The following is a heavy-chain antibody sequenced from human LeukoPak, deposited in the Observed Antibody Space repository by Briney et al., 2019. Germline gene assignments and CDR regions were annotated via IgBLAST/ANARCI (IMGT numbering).Heavy chain of an antibody. CDR2: IWYDGSNK. D-gene: IGHD6-6*01. V-gene: IGHV3-33*01. CDR3: ARGGAPSSYSSSLYGIDY. CDR1: GFTFSSYG. Sequence: GRSLRLSCAASGFTFSSYGMHWVRQAPGKGLEWVAVIWYDGSNKYYADSVKGRFTISRDNSKNTLYLQMNSLRAEDTAVYYCARGGAPSSYSSSLYGIDYWGQGTLVTVSS. J-gene: IGHJ4*02.